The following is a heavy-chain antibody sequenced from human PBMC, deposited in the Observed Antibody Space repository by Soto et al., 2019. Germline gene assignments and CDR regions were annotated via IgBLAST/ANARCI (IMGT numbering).Heavy chain of an antibody. CDR2: IHYSGST. D-gene: IGHD3-22*01. CDR1: GASISIGTDY. CDR3: AREWNWDYYDSSWASWFDP. Sequence: SETLSLTCSVSGASISIGTDYWGWIRQPPGKGLEWIGNIHYSGSTYYNPSLKSRVNISVDTSKNQFSLKLSSVTAADTAMYYCAREWNWDYYDSSWASWFDPWGQGTLVTVS. V-gene: IGHV4-39*02. J-gene: IGHJ5*02.